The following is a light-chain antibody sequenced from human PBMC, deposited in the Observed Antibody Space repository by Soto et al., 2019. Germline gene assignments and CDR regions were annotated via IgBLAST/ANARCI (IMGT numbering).Light chain of an antibody. CDR2: AAS. CDR1: QDISNF. Sequence: DIQMTQSPSSLSASVGDRVTITCQASQDISNFLNWYHQKPGKAPKLLIYAASTLQSGVPSRFSGSGSGTDFTLTISCLQSEDFATYYCQQYYSYPLTFGGGTKVDI. CDR3: QQYYSYPLT. J-gene: IGKJ4*01. V-gene: IGKV1-16*01.